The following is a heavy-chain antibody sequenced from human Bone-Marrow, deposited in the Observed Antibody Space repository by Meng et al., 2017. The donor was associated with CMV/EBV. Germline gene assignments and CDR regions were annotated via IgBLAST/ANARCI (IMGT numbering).Heavy chain of an antibody. J-gene: IGHJ5*02. D-gene: IGHD6-19*01. CDR3: AKSTTGIAVADPYNWFDP. Sequence: GESLKISCAASGFTFSSYWMHWVRQAPGKGLVWVSRINSDGSSTSYADSVKGRFTISRDNSKNTLYLQMNSLRAEDTAVYYCAKSTTGIAVADPYNWFDPWGQGPLVPVSS. CDR1: GFTFSSYW. CDR2: INSDGSST. V-gene: IGHV3-74*01.